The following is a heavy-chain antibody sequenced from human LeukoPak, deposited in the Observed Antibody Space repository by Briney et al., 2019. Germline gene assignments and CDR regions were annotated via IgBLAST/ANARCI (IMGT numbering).Heavy chain of an antibody. V-gene: IGHV4-59*12. CDR1: GGSISSYY. J-gene: IGHJ2*01. D-gene: IGHD3-9*01. CDR2: IYYSGTT. CDR3: ARAGDILTGYNWYFDL. Sequence: SETLSLTCTVSGGSISSYYWTWIRQPPGKGLEWIGYIYYSGTTYYNPSLKSRVTISVDRSKNQFSLKLSSVTAADTAVYYCARAGDILTGYNWYFDLWGRGTLVTVSS.